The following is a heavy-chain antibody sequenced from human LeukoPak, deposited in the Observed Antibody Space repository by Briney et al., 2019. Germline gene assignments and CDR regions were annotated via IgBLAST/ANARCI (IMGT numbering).Heavy chain of an antibody. V-gene: IGHV3-7*01. J-gene: IGHJ4*02. Sequence: PGGSLRLSCAASGFSLSGYWMTWVRQAPGKGLEWVANINRDGSQKNHVDSVQGRFTISRDNAKNSLYLQMGSLRAEDMAVYYCARVKAAAGTKYFDYWGQGTLVTVSS. CDR1: GFSLSGYW. D-gene: IGHD6-13*01. CDR3: ARVKAAAGTKYFDY. CDR2: INRDGSQK.